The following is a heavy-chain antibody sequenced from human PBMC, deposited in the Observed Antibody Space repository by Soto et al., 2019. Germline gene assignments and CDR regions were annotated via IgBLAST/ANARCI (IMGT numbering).Heavy chain of an antibody. D-gene: IGHD2-2*01. CDR1: GGSISSYY. Sequence: AETLSITCTVSGGSISSYYWSWIRQPPGKGLEWIGYIYYSGSTNYNPSLKSRVTISVDTSKNQFSLKLSSVTAADTAVYYCARAPSLDQAYWGQGTLVTVSS. J-gene: IGHJ4*02. V-gene: IGHV4-59*01. CDR2: IYYSGST. CDR3: ARAPSLDQAY.